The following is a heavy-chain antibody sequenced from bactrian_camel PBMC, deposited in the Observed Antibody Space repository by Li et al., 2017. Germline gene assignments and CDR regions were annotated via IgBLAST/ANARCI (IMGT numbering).Heavy chain of an antibody. CDR2: IADGDT. D-gene: IGHD6*01. Sequence: VQLVESGGGSVQTGGSLRLSCATSGFTFSRYWMTWVRQAPGKGLEWVCSIADGDTYYADSVKGRFTASRDNTGNTLYLQLSSLKTEDTAVYYCANAPGSWLSYWGLGTQVTVS. V-gene: IGHV3S6*01. CDR3: ANAPGSWLSY. CDR1: GFTFSRYW. J-gene: IGHJ4*01.